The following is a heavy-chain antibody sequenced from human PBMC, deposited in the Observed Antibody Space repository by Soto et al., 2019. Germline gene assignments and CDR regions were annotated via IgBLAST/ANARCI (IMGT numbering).Heavy chain of an antibody. Sequence: ASVKVSCKASGYTFTSYDINWVRQATGQGLEWMGWMNPNSGNTGYAQKFQGRVTMTRNTSISTAYMELSSLRSEDTAVYYCARESGYDSYYYYYYMDVWGKGTTVTVSS. V-gene: IGHV1-8*01. CDR1: GYTFTSYD. CDR3: ARESGYDSYYYYYYMDV. CDR2: MNPNSGNT. D-gene: IGHD5-12*01. J-gene: IGHJ6*03.